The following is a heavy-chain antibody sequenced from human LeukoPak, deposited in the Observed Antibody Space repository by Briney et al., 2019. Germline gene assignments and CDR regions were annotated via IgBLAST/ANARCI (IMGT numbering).Heavy chain of an antibody. V-gene: IGHV3-7*01. J-gene: IGHJ4*02. D-gene: IGHD3-22*01. Sequence: GGSLRLSCGASGFTFSNYWMSWVRQVPGKGLEWVANIKQDGSEKYYVDSVKGRFTISRDNAKNSLFLQMNSLRAEDTAVYYCARDYYDSSAYYVSYFDYWGQGTLVTVSS. CDR3: ARDYYDSSAYYVSYFDY. CDR1: GFTFSNYW. CDR2: IKQDGSEK.